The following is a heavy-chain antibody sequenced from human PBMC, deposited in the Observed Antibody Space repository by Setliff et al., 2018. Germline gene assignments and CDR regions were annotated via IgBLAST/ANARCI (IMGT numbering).Heavy chain of an antibody. CDR2: INVGGTNT. CDR1: GFTFSSFA. V-gene: IGHV3-23*01. Sequence: PGGSLRLSCAASGFTFSSFAMSWVRQAPGKRLEWVSIINVGGTNTYYRDSVKGRFTISRDNSKSTPYLQMNSLRAEDTAVYYCARDGHNVYYFDYWGLGTLVTVSS. J-gene: IGHJ4*02. CDR3: ARDGHNVYYFDY. D-gene: IGHD1-1*01.